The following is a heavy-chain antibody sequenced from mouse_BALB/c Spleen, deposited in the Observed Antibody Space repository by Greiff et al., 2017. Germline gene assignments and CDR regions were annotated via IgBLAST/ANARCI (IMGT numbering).Heavy chain of an antibody. CDR1: GYTFTSYW. J-gene: IGHJ2*01. D-gene: IGHD4-1*01. Sequence: VQRVESGAELMKPGASVKLSCKASGYTFTSYWMHWVKQRPGQGLEWIGEINPSNGRTNYNEKFKSKATLTVDKSSSTAYMQLSSLTSEDSAVYYCAITGIRGYWGQGTTLTVSS. CDR3: AITGIRGY. V-gene: IGHV1S81*02. CDR2: INPSNGRT.